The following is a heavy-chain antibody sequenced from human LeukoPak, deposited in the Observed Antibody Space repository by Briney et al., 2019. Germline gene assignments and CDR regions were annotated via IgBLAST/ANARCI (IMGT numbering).Heavy chain of an antibody. J-gene: IGHJ4*02. Sequence: GGSLRLSCAASGFTFSSYSMNWVRQAPGKGLEWVSSITYSSTYIYYADSVKGRFTISRDNAKTSLYLQTNSLRAEDTAVYYCARDTTLNDYWGQGTLVTVSS. CDR3: ARDTTLNDY. CDR2: ITYSSTYI. V-gene: IGHV3-21*01. D-gene: IGHD5-24*01. CDR1: GFTFSSYS.